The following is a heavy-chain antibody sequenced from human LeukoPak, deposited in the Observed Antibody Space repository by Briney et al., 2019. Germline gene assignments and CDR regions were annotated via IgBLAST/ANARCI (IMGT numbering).Heavy chain of an antibody. CDR3: ASIAAAGPHNWFDP. J-gene: IGHJ5*02. Sequence: SVKVSCKASGYTFTSYGMNWVRQAPGQGLEWMGGIIPIFGTANYAQKFQGRVTITADESTSTAYMELSSLRSEDTAVYYCASIAAAGPHNWFDPWGQGTLVTVSS. CDR2: IIPIFGTA. V-gene: IGHV1-69*13. D-gene: IGHD6-13*01. CDR1: GYTFTSYG.